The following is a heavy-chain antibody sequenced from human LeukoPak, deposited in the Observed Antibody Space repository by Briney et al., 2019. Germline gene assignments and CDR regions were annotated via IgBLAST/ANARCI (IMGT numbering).Heavy chain of an antibody. Sequence: PAGGSLRLSCAASGFTFSSYEMNWVRQAPGKGLEWVSYISSSGSTIYYADSVKGRFTISRDNAKNSLYLQMNSLRAEDTAVYYCARDSRTYYYDSSGYPLDYWGQGTLVTVSS. J-gene: IGHJ4*02. CDR3: ARDSRTYYYDSSGYPLDY. D-gene: IGHD3-22*01. V-gene: IGHV3-48*03. CDR1: GFTFSSYE. CDR2: ISSSGSTI.